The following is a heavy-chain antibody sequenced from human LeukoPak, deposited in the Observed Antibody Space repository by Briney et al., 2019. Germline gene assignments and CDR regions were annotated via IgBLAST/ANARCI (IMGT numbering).Heavy chain of an antibody. Sequence: SETLSLTCIVSGGSIGAYYWSWIRQSPGKGLEWIGYIYVTGSTRYNPYLQSRVTISVDTSRNQFFLKMSSVTAADTAVYYCARHIGGGIEDMDVWGTGTKVTVSS. J-gene: IGHJ6*03. CDR2: IYVTGST. V-gene: IGHV4-59*08. D-gene: IGHD3-16*02. CDR3: ARHIGGGIEDMDV. CDR1: GGSIGAYY.